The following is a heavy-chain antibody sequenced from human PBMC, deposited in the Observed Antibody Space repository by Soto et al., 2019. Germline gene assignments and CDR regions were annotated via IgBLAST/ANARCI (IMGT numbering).Heavy chain of an antibody. CDR1: GDSVSSNSAA. D-gene: IGHD3-10*01. Sequence: PPQTLSLTCAVSGDSVSSNSAAWNLLRQSPSRGLEWLGRTYYRSKWYNDYVVSVKSRITINPDTSKNQFSLQLNSVTPEDTAVYYCARERGVLSEAFDIWGQGTVVTVSS. CDR3: ARERGVLSEAFDI. J-gene: IGHJ3*02. CDR2: TYYRSKWYN. V-gene: IGHV6-1*01.